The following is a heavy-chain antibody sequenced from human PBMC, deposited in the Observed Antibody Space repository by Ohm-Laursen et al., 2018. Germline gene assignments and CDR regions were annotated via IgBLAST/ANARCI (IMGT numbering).Heavy chain of an antibody. CDR3: ARGALSRGVHKQLAHFDF. D-gene: IGHD1-1*01. CDR1: GFTVSNNY. Sequence: GSLRLSCAASGFTVSNNYMSWVRQAPGKGLEWVSVIYSGGSTYYADSVKGRFTISRDNSKNTLYLQMNSLRAEDTAVYYCARGALSRGVHKQLAHFDFWGRGTLVTVSS. V-gene: IGHV3-53*01. CDR2: IYSGGST. J-gene: IGHJ4*02.